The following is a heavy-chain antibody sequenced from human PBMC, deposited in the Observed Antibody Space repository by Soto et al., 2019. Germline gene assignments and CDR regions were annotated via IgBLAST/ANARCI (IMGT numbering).Heavy chain of an antibody. CDR2: IKQDGSEK. CDR3: AREAARSGWYDS. J-gene: IGHJ5*01. D-gene: IGHD6-19*01. Sequence: GGSVRLSCAATGLTFSSYWMSWVRQAPGKGLEWVANIKQDGSEKYYVDSVKGRFTVSRDNAKKSLYLQMNSLRAEDTAVYYCAREAARSGWYDSWGQGTLVTVSS. CDR1: GLTFSSYW. V-gene: IGHV3-7*01.